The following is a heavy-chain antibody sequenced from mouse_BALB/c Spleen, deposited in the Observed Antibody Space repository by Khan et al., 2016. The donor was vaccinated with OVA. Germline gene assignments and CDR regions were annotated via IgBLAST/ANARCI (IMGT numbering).Heavy chain of an antibody. D-gene: IGHD2-14*01. CDR1: GYTFTSYV. J-gene: IGHJ2*01. Sequence: VQLQQPGPELVKPGASVKMSCKASGYTFTSYVIHWVKQKPGQGLEWIGYIYPYNDDTKSNEKFKGKATLTSDKSSSPAYMELRSLTSEDSAVYYYARNYRYDVYFDYWGQGTTLTVSS. CDR2: IYPYNDDT. V-gene: IGHV1S136*01. CDR3: ARNYRYDVYFDY.